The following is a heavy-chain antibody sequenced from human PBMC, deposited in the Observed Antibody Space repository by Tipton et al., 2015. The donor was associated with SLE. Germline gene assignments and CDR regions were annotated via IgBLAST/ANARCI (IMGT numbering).Heavy chain of an antibody. D-gene: IGHD4-23*01. CDR2: IYTSGST. J-gene: IGHJ6*02. CDR1: GGSISSGSYY. CDR3: ARDGLELRWSNYYGMDV. V-gene: IGHV4-61*09. Sequence: TLSLTCTVSGGSISSGSYYWSWIRPPAGKGLEWIGHIYTSGSTNYKPSLKSRVTISVDTSKNQFSLKLSSVTAADTAVYYCARDGLELRWSNYYGMDVWGQGTTVTVSS.